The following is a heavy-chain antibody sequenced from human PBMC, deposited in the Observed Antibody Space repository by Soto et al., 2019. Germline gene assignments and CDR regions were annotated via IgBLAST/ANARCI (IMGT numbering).Heavy chain of an antibody. CDR2: IYWDDDH. CDR1: GFSLSSNGVG. Sequence: QITLRESGPALVRPTQTLTLTCTCSGFSLSSNGVGVGWIRQPPGKALEWLALIYWDDDHRYSTSLKTRLTITKDNSKNQVVLTMTQLDPGDTATYYCEREMYYSTDLDSWGQGTLVTVSS. CDR3: EREMYYSTDLDS. J-gene: IGHJ4*02. D-gene: IGHD3-10*01. V-gene: IGHV2-5*02.